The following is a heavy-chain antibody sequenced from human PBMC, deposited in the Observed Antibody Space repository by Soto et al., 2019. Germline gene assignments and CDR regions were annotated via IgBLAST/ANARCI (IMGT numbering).Heavy chain of an antibody. CDR2: IYYSGST. D-gene: IGHD1-7*01. CDR3: ARDRYNWNYYSYYGMDV. CDR1: GGSISSGGYY. V-gene: IGHV4-31*03. Sequence: QVQLQESGPGLVKPSQTLSLTCTVSGGSISSGGYYWSWIRQHPGKGLEWIGYIYYSGSTYYNPSLKSRVTISVDTSKNQFSLKLSSVTAADTAVYYCARDRYNWNYYSYYGMDVWGQGTTVTVSS. J-gene: IGHJ6*02.